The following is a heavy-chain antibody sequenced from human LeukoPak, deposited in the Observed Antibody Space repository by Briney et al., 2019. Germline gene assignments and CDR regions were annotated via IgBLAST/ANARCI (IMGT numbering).Heavy chain of an antibody. V-gene: IGHV3-30-3*01. Sequence: GRSLRLSCAASGFTFSSCAMHWVRQAPGKGLEWVAVTSSDLNVKLYADSVKGRFTISRDNSRSTLYLQMNSLRPEDTAIYYCAREGYYGSGSPPSLYFDYWGQGTLVTVSS. CDR3: AREGYYGSGSPPSLYFDY. D-gene: IGHD3-10*01. CDR1: GFTFSSCA. CDR2: TSSDLNVK. J-gene: IGHJ4*02.